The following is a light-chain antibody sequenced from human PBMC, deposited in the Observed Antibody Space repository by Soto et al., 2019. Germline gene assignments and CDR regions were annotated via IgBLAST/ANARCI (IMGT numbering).Light chain of an antibody. J-gene: IGKJ3*01. V-gene: IGKV1-39*01. CDR3: QQTYSTPLT. CDR1: QSINTY. Sequence: DLQMTQSPSSLSASVGDRVTITCRASQSINTYLNWYQQKPGKAPKLLIYAASNFQSGVPSRFSGSGSGTDFTLTISSLQPEDFATYYCQQTYSTPLTFGPGTKVDIK. CDR2: AAS.